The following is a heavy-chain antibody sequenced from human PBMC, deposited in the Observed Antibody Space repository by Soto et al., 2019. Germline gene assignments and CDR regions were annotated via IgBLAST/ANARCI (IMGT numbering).Heavy chain of an antibody. J-gene: IGHJ4*02. D-gene: IGHD3-16*01. CDR3: ARDVTAIYFDY. CDR1: GVSISSGGYY. CDR2: IYYSGNT. V-gene: IGHV4-31*03. Sequence: LSLTCTVSGVSISSGGYYWNWIRQHPGKGLEWIGYIYYSGNTYYNPSLKSRVTISVDTSKNQFSLKLSSVTAADTAVYYCARDVTAIYFDYWGQGTLVTVSS.